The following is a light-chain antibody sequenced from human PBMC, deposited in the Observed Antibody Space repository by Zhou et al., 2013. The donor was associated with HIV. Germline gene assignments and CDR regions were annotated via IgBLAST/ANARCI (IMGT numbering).Light chain of an antibody. CDR3: QQYHSSSQT. J-gene: IGKJ1*01. CDR1: RAFGPW. V-gene: IGKV1-5*03. Sequence: DVQLTQSPPTLSASVGDKVTITCRASRAFGPWLAWYQQKPGGAPKLLIYQASTLESRVPPRFSGRGSGAEFHLSIVSLQPDDFATYYCQQYHSSSQTFGQGTKVDIK. CDR2: QAS.